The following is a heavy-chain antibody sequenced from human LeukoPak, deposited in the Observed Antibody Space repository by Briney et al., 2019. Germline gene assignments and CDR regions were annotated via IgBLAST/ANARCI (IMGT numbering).Heavy chain of an antibody. D-gene: IGHD4-17*01. J-gene: IGHJ4*02. CDR3: ARDWYGDSHFDY. CDR2: INPNSGGT. Sequence: ASVKVSCKASGYTFTGYYMHWVRQAPGQGLEWMGWINPNSGGTNYAQKFQGRVTMTRDTSISTAYMELSRLRSDDTAVYYCARDWYGDSHFDYWGQGTLVTVSS. V-gene: IGHV1-2*02. CDR1: GYTFTGYY.